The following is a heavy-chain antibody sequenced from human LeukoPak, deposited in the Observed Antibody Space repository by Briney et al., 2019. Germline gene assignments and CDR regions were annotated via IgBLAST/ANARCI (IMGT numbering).Heavy chain of an antibody. CDR2: IYYSVST. J-gene: IGHJ6*03. D-gene: IGHD3-10*01. V-gene: IGHV4-59*12. CDR1: GGSISSYY. Sequence: PSETLSLTCTVAGGSISSYYWSWIRQPPGKGLEWIGYIYYSVSTNYNPSLKSRATISVDPSKNQFSLKLGSVTPAAPAVYYCGNTTYNPPLKNRVTISVDTSKNQFSLKLSSVTAADTAVYYCARGRIAVAGWYYYYMDVWGKGTTVTVSS. CDR3: GNTTYNPPLKNRVTISVDTSKNQFSLKLSSVTAADTAVYYCARGRIAVAGWYYYYMDV.